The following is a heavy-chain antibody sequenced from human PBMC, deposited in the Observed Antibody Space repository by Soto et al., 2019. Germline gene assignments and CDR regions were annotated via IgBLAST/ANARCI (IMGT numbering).Heavy chain of an antibody. D-gene: IGHD2-2*01. J-gene: IGHJ6*02. CDR1: GYSISSGNY. V-gene: IGHV4-38-2*01. CDR3: RSSTSCYDESCVDV. Sequence: SETLSLTCAVSGYSISSGNYWAWIRQPPGRGLEWIGSLYHIGSTHYNTSLKSRVTISVDTSKNHFSLELSSVTAADTAIYYCRSSTSCYDESCVDVWGQGTMVTVTS. CDR2: LYHIGST.